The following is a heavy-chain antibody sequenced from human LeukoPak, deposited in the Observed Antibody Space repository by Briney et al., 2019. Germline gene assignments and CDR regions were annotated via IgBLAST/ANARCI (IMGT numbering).Heavy chain of an antibody. Sequence: ASVKVSCKASGYTFAGYYIHWVRQAPGQGLEWMGWINPNSGGTNYAQKFQGRVTMTRDRSINTAYMDLRSLTYDDTAVYYCARDKPAEAALDFWGQGTLVTVSS. J-gene: IGHJ4*02. V-gene: IGHV1-2*02. CDR3: ARDKPAEAALDF. CDR2: INPNSGGT. CDR1: GYTFAGYY.